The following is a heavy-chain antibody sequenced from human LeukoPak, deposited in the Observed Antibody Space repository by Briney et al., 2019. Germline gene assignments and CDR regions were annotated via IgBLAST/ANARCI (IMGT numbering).Heavy chain of an antibody. D-gene: IGHD4-17*01. CDR3: ARDAAMAGGYGDKLWGSFDI. Sequence: ASVKVSCKASGYTFTSYGISWVRQAPRQGLEWMGWISAYNGNTNYPQKVQGRVTMTTDTSTTTAYMELRSLRSDDTAVYYCARDAAMAGGYGDKLWGSFDIWGQGTMVTVSS. CDR1: GYTFTSYG. J-gene: IGHJ3*02. CDR2: ISAYNGNT. V-gene: IGHV1-18*01.